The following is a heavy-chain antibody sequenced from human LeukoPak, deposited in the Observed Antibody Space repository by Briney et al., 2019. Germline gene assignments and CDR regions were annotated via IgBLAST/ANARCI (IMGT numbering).Heavy chain of an antibody. D-gene: IGHD2-15*01. CDR3: AREGSGGSYDY. Sequence: SETLSLTCAVSGGSISSGGYSWSWIRQPPGRGLEWLGYIYHSGSTYYNPSLKSRVTISVNRSKNQFSLKLSSVTAADTAVYYCAREGSGGSYDYWGQGTLVTVSS. J-gene: IGHJ4*02. CDR2: IYHSGST. V-gene: IGHV4-30-2*01. CDR1: GGSISSGGYS.